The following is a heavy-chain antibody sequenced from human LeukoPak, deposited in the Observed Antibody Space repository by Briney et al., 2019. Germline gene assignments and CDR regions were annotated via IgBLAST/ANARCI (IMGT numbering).Heavy chain of an antibody. J-gene: IGHJ4*02. D-gene: IGHD2-8*01. Sequence: QTSETLSLTCTVSGGTISSYHWSWIRQLPGKGLEWIGYIYYSGNTNYNPSLKTRVTISLGTSKNQFSLRLDSVTAADTAVYYCARYTNYRRQVGYWGQGTLVTVSS. V-gene: IGHV4-59*08. CDR3: ARYTNYRRQVGY. CDR1: GGTISSYH. CDR2: IYYSGNT.